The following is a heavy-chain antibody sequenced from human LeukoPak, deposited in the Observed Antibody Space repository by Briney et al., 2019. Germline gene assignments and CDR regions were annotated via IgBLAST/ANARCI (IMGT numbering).Heavy chain of an antibody. D-gene: IGHD5-12*01. CDR2: MYYNERT. V-gene: IGHV4-59*12. CDR3: ARESPATEGAFDI. J-gene: IGHJ3*02. Sequence: NPSETLSLTYTVSGGSISSYYWSWIRQPPGKGLEWIGYMYYNERTNYNPSLKSRVTMSVDTSKNQFSLKLSSVTAADTAVYYCARESPATEGAFDIWGQGTMVTVSS. CDR1: GGSISSYY.